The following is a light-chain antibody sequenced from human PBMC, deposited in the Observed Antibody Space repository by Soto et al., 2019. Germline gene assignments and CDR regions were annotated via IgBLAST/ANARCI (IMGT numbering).Light chain of an antibody. CDR3: QQYNSWPPLT. Sequence: EIVMTQSPDTLSVSPGDRATLSCRASQTVSTNLAWYQQKPGQAPRLLISGASTRATGVPDRFSGSGSRTEFTLTISSLQSEDFAVYYCQQYNSWPPLTFGQGTKVDIK. CDR1: QTVSTN. J-gene: IGKJ1*01. V-gene: IGKV3-15*01. CDR2: GAS.